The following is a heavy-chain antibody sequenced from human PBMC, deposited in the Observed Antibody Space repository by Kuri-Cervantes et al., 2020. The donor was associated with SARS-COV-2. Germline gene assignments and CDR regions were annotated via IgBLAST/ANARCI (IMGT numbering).Heavy chain of an antibody. Sequence: LSLTCAASGFTFSSCAMHWVRLAPGKGLGWVAFISYDGSNEYYADSVRGRFTISRDNSNNTLYLQVNRLRAEDTALYYCAKDRVGVLDSWGQGTQVTVSS. V-gene: IGHV3-30*01. CDR1: GFTFSSCA. J-gene: IGHJ5*01. CDR3: AKDRVGVLDS. CDR2: ISYDGSNE. D-gene: IGHD2-21*01.